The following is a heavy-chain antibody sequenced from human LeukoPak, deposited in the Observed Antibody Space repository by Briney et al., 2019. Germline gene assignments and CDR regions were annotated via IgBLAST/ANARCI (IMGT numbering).Heavy chain of an antibody. Sequence: GGSLRLSCAASGFTFSSYAMSWVRQAPGKGLEWVSAISGSGGSTYYADSVKGRFTISRDNSKNTLYLQMNSLRAEDTAVYYCARIPGIAAASPIGTDYYYMDVWGKGTTVTVSS. V-gene: IGHV3-23*01. CDR2: ISGSGGST. CDR3: ARIPGIAAASPIGTDYYYMDV. CDR1: GFTFSSYA. J-gene: IGHJ6*03. D-gene: IGHD6-13*01.